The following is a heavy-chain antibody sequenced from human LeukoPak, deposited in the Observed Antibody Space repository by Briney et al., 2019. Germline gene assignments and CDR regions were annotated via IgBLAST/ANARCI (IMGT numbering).Heavy chain of an antibody. CDR2: IYYSGST. CDR3: ARDLLYYDILTGLVVGPSTFDI. J-gene: IGHJ3*02. D-gene: IGHD3-9*01. CDR1: GGSISSYY. Sequence: SETLSLTCTVSGGSISSYYWSWIRQPPGKGLEWIGYIYYSGSTNYNPSLKSRVTISVDTSKNQFSLKLSSVTAADTAVYYRARDLLYYDILTGLVVGPSTFDIWGQGTMVTVSS. V-gene: IGHV4-59*01.